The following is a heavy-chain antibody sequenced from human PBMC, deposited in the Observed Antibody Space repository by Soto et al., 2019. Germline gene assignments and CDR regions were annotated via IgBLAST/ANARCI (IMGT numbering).Heavy chain of an antibody. CDR1: GGSISSGDYY. CDR3: ARWYYDFWSGYSALDP. CDR2: IYYSGST. J-gene: IGHJ5*02. V-gene: IGHV4-30-4*01. D-gene: IGHD3-3*01. Sequence: QVQLQESGPGLVKPSQTLSLTCTVSGGSISSGDYYCSWIRQPPGKGLEWIGYIYYSGSTYYNPSLKSRVTISVDTSKNQFSLKLSSVTAADTAVYYCARWYYDFWSGYSALDPWGQGTLVTVSS.